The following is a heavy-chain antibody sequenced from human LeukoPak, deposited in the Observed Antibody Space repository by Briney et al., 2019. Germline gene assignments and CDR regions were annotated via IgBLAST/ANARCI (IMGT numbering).Heavy chain of an antibody. V-gene: IGHV5-10-1*01. CDR3: ARHQRREDY. D-gene: IGHD2-2*01. CDR2: IDTSDSYT. Sequence: AESLKIFCKASGYSFTSYWISWVRQMPPENLEWRGRIDTSDSYTNYSPSFQSHVTISADKSISTAYLQWSSLKASDTAMYYCARHQRREDYWGQGTLVTVSS. J-gene: IGHJ4*02. CDR1: GYSFTSYW.